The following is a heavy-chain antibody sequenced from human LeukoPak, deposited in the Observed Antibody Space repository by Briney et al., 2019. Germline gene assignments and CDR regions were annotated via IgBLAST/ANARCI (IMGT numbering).Heavy chain of an antibody. CDR3: ARGRMAGTYVFDS. V-gene: IGHV1-69*01. J-gene: IGHJ4*02. CDR2: IIPIFGTA. CDR1: GDTFNSYA. D-gene: IGHD6-19*01. Sequence: GSSVKVTCKASGDTFNSYAISWVRQAPGQGLEWMGGIIPIFGTANYAQKFQGRVTITADESTSTAYMELSSLRSEDTAVYYCARGRMAGTYVFDSWGQGTLVTVSS.